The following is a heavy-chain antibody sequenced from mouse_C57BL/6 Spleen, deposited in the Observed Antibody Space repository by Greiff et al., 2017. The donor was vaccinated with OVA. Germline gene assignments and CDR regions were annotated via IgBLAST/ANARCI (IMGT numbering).Heavy chain of an antibody. V-gene: IGHV5-9*01. CDR1: GFTFSSYT. CDR3: ARHRYEYDEPLFDY. CDR2: ISGGGGNT. D-gene: IGHD2-4*01. J-gene: IGHJ2*01. Sequence: EVKLVESGGGLVKPGGSLKLSCAASGFTFSSYTMSWVRQTPEKRLEWVATISGGGGNTYYPDSVKGRFTISRDNAKNTLYLQMSSLRSEDTALYYCARHRYEYDEPLFDYWGQGTTLTVSS.